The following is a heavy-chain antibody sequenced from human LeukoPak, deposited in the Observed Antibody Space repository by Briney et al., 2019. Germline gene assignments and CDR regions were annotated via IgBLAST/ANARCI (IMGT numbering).Heavy chain of an antibody. D-gene: IGHD3-16*02. Sequence: GGSLRLSCAASGFTFSSYAMSWVRQAPGKGLEWVSAISGIGGSTYYADSVKGRFIISRDNSKNTLYLQMNSLGAEDTAVYYCASYRRGPSYYFDYWGQGTLVTVSS. CDR2: ISGIGGST. V-gene: IGHV3-23*01. CDR1: GFTFSSYA. J-gene: IGHJ4*02. CDR3: ASYRRGPSYYFDY.